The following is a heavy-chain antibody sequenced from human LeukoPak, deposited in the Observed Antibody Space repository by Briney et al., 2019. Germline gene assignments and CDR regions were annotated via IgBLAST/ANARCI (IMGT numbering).Heavy chain of an antibody. J-gene: IGHJ4*02. V-gene: IGHV4-30-2*01. D-gene: IGHD3-22*01. CDR2: IYHSGST. CDR1: GGSISSGGYY. CDR3: ARVGGYYYDSSGYYSDY. Sequence: PSETLSLTCTVSGGSISSGGYYWSWIRQPPGKGLEWIGYIYHSGSTYYNPSLKSRVTISVDKSKNQFSLKLSSVTAADTAVYYCARVGGYYYDSSGYYSDYWGQGTLVTVSS.